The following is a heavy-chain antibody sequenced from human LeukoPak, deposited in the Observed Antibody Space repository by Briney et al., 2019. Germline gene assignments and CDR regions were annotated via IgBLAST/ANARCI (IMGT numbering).Heavy chain of an antibody. Sequence: GGSLRLSCAASGFTFSDYGMHRVRQAPGKGLEWVAVIWYDGSNKYYADSVKGRFTISRDNSKNTLYMQMNSLRGEDTAVYYCAREVLVYTAMVGFDPWGQGTLVTVSS. CDR2: IWYDGSNK. J-gene: IGHJ5*02. D-gene: IGHD5-18*01. V-gene: IGHV3-33*01. CDR1: GFTFSDYG. CDR3: AREVLVYTAMVGFDP.